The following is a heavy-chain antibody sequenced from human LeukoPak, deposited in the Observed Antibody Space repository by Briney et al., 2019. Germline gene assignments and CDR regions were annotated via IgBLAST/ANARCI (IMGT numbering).Heavy chain of an antibody. CDR2: ISYSGGT. CDR3: ARTTTGLLRMFDY. Sequence: SETLSLTCTVSGGSISSYFWSWIRQPPGKGLEWIGYISYSGGTNYNPSLKSRVTISVDTSKSQFSLKLSSVNAADTAVYYCARTTTGLLRMFDYWGQGTLVTVSS. D-gene: IGHD1-1*01. CDR1: GGSISSYF. J-gene: IGHJ4*02. V-gene: IGHV4-59*01.